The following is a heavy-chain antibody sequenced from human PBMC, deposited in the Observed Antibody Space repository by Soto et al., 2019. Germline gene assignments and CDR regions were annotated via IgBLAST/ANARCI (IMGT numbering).Heavy chain of an antibody. CDR3: TTDSGSGYYSYYYYGMDV. J-gene: IGHJ6*02. V-gene: IGHV3-15*07. Sequence: GGSLRLSCAASGFTFSNAWMNWVRQAPGKGLEWVGRIKSKTDGGTTDYAAPVKGRFTISRDDSKNTLYLQMNSLKTEDTAVYYCTTDSGSGYYSYYYYGMDVWGQGATVTVSS. D-gene: IGHD3-3*01. CDR2: IKSKTDGGTT. CDR1: GFTFSNAW.